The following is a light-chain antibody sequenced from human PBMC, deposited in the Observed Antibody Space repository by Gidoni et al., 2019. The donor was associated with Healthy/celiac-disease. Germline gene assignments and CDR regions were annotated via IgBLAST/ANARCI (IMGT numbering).Light chain of an antibody. CDR1: QSLLHSNGYNY. V-gene: IGKV2-28*01. J-gene: IGKJ4*01. CDR2: LGS. CDR3: MQALQTRLT. Sequence: DIVITQSSLSLPVTPGEPASISCRSSQSLLHSNGYNYLDWYLQKPGQSPQLLIYLGSNRASGVPDRFSGSGSGTDFTMKISRVEAEDVGVYYCMQALQTRLTFGGGTKVEIK.